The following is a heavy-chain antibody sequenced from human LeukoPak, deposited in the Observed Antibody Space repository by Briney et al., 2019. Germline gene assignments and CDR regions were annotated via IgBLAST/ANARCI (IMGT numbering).Heavy chain of an antibody. J-gene: IGHJ5*02. CDR1: GGSISSGDYY. CDR3: AATLRYCSGGSCSEGWFDP. V-gene: IGHV4-30-4*08. D-gene: IGHD2-15*01. CDR2: IYYSGST. Sequence: SETLSLTCTVSGGSISSGDYYWSWIRQPPGKGLEWIGYIYYSGSTYYNPSLKSRVTISVDTSKNQFSLKLSSVTAADTAVYYCAATLRYCSGGSCSEGWFDPWGQGTLVTVSS.